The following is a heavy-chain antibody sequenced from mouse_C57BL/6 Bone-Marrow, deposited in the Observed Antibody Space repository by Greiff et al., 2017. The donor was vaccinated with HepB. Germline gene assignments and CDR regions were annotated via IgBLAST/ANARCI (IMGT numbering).Heavy chain of an antibody. D-gene: IGHD2-3*01. CDR1: GFTFSSYA. CDR2: ISDGGSYT. V-gene: IGHV5-4*01. Sequence: EVKVVESGGGLVKPGGSLKLSCAASGFTFSSYAMSWVRQTPEKRLEWVATISDGGSYTYYPDNVKGRFTISRDNAKNNLYLQMSHLKSEDTAMYYCARDGYYLAYWGQGTLVTVSA. CDR3: ARDGYYLAY. J-gene: IGHJ3*01.